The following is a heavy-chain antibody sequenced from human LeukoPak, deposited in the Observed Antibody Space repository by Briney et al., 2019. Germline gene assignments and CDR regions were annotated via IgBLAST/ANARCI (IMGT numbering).Heavy chain of an antibody. CDR3: AKAPVTTCRGAFCYPFDY. CDR2: VRYDGTNK. J-gene: IGHJ4*02. V-gene: IGHV3-30*02. Sequence: PGGSLRLSCVASGFIFSSYDMHWVRQAPGKGLEWVAFVRYDGTNKYHADSVKGRFTISRDSSKNTLFLQMNRLRPEDAAVYYCAKAPVTTCRGAFCYPFDYWGLGTLVTVSS. CDR1: GFIFSSYD. D-gene: IGHD2-15*01.